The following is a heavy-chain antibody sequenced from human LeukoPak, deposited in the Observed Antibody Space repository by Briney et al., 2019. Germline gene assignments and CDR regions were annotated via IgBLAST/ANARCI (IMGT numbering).Heavy chain of an antibody. CDR2: ISSNGGST. CDR3: VKTLGYSSSGGDI. D-gene: IGHD6-6*01. Sequence: GGSLRLSCSASGFTFSSYAMHWLRQAPGKGLEYVSAISSNGGSTYYADSVKGRFTISRDNSKNTLYLQMSSLRAEDTAVYYSVKTLGYSSSGGDIWGQGTMVTVSS. J-gene: IGHJ3*02. CDR1: GFTFSSYA. V-gene: IGHV3-64D*09.